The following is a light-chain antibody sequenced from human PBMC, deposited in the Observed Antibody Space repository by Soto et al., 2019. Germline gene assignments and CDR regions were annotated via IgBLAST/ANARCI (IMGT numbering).Light chain of an antibody. CDR2: GNS. J-gene: IGLJ2*01. Sequence: QPVLTQPPSVSGAPGQRVTISCTGSSSNIGAGYDVHWYQQHPGTAPNLLIYGNSNRPSGVPDRCSGSKSGTSASLAITGLQAEDEADYYCQSYDSSLSGHVVFGGGTKLTVL. V-gene: IGLV1-40*01. CDR1: SSNIGAGYD. CDR3: QSYDSSLSGHVV.